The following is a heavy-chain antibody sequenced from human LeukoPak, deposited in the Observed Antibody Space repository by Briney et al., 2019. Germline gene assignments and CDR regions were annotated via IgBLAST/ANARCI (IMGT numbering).Heavy chain of an antibody. CDR2: ISWNSGSI. Sequence: PGRSLRLSCAASGFTFDDYAMHWVRQAPGKGLEWVSGISWNSGSIGYADSVKGRFTISRDNAKNSLYLQMNSLRAEDMALYYCAEEGPSSSWYSGWFDPWGQGTLVTVSS. J-gene: IGHJ5*02. V-gene: IGHV3-9*03. D-gene: IGHD6-13*01. CDR3: AEEGPSSSWYSGWFDP. CDR1: GFTFDDYA.